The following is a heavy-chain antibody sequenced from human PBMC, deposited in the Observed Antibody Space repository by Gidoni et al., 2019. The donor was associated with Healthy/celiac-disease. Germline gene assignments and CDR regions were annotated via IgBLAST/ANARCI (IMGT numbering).Heavy chain of an antibody. J-gene: IGHJ4*02. D-gene: IGHD6-19*01. CDR2: ISSSSSYI. V-gene: IGHV3-21*01. Sequence: EVQLVESGGGLVKPGGSLRLSCAASGFTFSSYSMNWVRQAPGKGLEWVSSISSSSSYIYYADSVKGRFTISRDNAKNALYLQMNILRGEDTAVYYCARVGIAVAGFDYWGQGTLVTVSS. CDR1: GFTFSSYS. CDR3: ARVGIAVAGFDY.